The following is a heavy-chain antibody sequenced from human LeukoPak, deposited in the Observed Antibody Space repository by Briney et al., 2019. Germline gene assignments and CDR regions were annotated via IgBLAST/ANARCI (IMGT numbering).Heavy chain of an antibody. Sequence: GASVKVSCKASGYTFTSNYIHWVRQAPGQGPEWMGLIHPSAATTSYAQKFQGRVTMTRDTSTSTVYMELSSLRSEDTAVYYCAKDIEMATITAFDYWGQGTLVTVSS. CDR3: AKDIEMATITAFDY. V-gene: IGHV1-46*01. CDR1: GYTFTSNY. CDR2: IHPSAATT. D-gene: IGHD5-24*01. J-gene: IGHJ4*02.